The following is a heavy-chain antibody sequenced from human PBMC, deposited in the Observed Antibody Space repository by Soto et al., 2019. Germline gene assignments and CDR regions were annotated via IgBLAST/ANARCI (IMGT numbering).Heavy chain of an antibody. CDR2: IKSKSDGETT. V-gene: IGHV3-15*01. Sequence: VQLVESGGGLVKPGGSLRLSCAASGFTFREAWMSWVRQAPGKGLEWVGRIKSKSDGETTDYAAPVKGRFTSSRDDSEKTLHLQMNSMKAEDSAIYYCVTAGPELYYYYYGMDVWGQGTTVTVSS. D-gene: IGHD1-7*01. J-gene: IGHJ6*02. CDR1: GFTFREAW. CDR3: VTAGPELYYYYYGMDV.